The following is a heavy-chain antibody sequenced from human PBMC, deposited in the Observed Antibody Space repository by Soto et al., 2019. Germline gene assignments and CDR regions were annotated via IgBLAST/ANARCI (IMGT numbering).Heavy chain of an antibody. J-gene: IGHJ3*02. D-gene: IGHD4-4*01. Sequence: SETLSLTCTVSGGSISSYYWSWIRQPPGKGLEWIGYIYYSGSTNYNPSLKSRVTISVDTSKNQFSLKLSSVTAADTAVYYCARAAEMATVDAFDIWGQGTMVTVS. V-gene: IGHV4-59*01. CDR1: GGSISSYY. CDR3: ARAAEMATVDAFDI. CDR2: IYYSGST.